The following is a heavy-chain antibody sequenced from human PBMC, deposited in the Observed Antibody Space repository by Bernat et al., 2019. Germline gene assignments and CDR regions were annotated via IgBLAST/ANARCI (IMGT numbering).Heavy chain of an antibody. CDR1: GFTFTSYA. J-gene: IGHJ4*02. D-gene: IGHD1-26*01. Sequence: EVQMLESGGGLVQPGGSLRLSCAASGFTFTSYAMTWVRQTPGKGLEWIGRSKNKANSYTAEYAASVKGRFTISRDDSKNLLSLQMNSLQTDDTAVYYCTRLERGGRSDYWGQGTLVTVSS. V-gene: IGHV3-72*01. CDR2: SKNKANSYTA. CDR3: TRLERGGRSDY.